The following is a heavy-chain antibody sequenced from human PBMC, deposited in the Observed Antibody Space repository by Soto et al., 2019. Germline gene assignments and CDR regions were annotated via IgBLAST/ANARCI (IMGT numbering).Heavy chain of an antibody. J-gene: IGHJ4*02. CDR1: GYAFTNNY. Sequence: GASVKVSCKASGYAFTNNYMHWVRQAPGQGLEWMGIINPSSGSTSYAQKFQGRVTMTRDTSTSTLYMELSSLRSEDTAVYYCARGGRAYSYGPGYICDSWGQGTLVTVSS. CDR3: ARGGRAYSYGPGYICDS. V-gene: IGHV1-46*01. D-gene: IGHD5-18*01. CDR2: INPSSGST.